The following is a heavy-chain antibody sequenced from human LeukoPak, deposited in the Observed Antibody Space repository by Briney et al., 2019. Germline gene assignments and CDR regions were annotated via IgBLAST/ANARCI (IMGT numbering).Heavy chain of an antibody. CDR3: ASRRESFDY. CDR1: GFTFSRYA. V-gene: IGHV3-48*02. Sequence: GGSLRLSCAASGFTFSRYAMSWARQAPGKGLEWVSYISSGSSTIYYADSMKVRFTISRDNAKNSLYLQMNSLRDEDTAVYYCASRRESFDYWGQGTLVTVSS. J-gene: IGHJ4*02. CDR2: ISSGSSTI.